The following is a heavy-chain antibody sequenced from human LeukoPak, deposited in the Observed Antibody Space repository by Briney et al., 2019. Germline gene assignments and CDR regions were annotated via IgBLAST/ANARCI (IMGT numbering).Heavy chain of an antibody. Sequence: ASVKVSCKASGYTFTSSYINWVRQAPGQRLEWMGWISAYNGRTNYAQKFQGRVTMTTNSSTSTAYMDLTSLRSDDTAVYYCARGGTYYPCIDYWGQGTLVTVSS. D-gene: IGHD1-26*01. CDR1: GYTFTSSY. V-gene: IGHV1-18*01. CDR3: ARGGTYYPCIDY. CDR2: ISAYNGRT. J-gene: IGHJ4*02.